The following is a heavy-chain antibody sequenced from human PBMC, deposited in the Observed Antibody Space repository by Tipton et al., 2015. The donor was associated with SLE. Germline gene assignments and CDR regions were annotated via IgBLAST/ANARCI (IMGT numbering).Heavy chain of an antibody. D-gene: IGHD1-14*01. V-gene: IGHV3-74*01. CDR1: GFTFSNYW. CDR2: SNSDGSDT. Sequence: SLRLSCAASGFTFSNYWMHWVRQAPGKGLVWVSRSNSDGSDTSYADSVKGRFTISRDNAKNTLYLQMNSLRDEDTAVYYCARGSPEIDYWGQGTLVTVSS. J-gene: IGHJ4*02. CDR3: ARGSPEIDY.